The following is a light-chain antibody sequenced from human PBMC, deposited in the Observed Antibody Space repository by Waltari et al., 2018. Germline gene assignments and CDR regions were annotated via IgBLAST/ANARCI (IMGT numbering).Light chain of an antibody. CDR3: QQYGSSPLTLSMYT. CDR1: QSVLSNNQNY. V-gene: IGKV4-1*01. CDR2: WAS. J-gene: IGKJ2*01. Sequence: DFVMTQSPDSLAVSLGERATINCRSSQSVLSNNQNYLAWYQQKPGQPPKLRIYWASTRASGVPARFGGSGSGTEFTLTISRLEPEDFAVYYCQQYGSSPLTLSMYTFGQGTKLEIK.